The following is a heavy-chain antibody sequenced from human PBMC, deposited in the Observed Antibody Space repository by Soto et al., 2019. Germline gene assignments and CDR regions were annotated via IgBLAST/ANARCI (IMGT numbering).Heavy chain of an antibody. CDR3: ARVRGGGPFDD. CDR1: GGSISSGGYY. D-gene: IGHD1-26*01. J-gene: IGHJ4*02. CDR2: IYYSGRT. V-gene: IGHV4-31*03. Sequence: QVQLQESGPGLVKPSQTLSLTCTVSGGSISSGGYYWSWIRQHPGKGLEWIGYIYYSGRTYYNPSLKIRVTLAVDTSKNQSSLNLTSVTAADTAVYYCARVRGGGPFDDWGQGTLVTVSS.